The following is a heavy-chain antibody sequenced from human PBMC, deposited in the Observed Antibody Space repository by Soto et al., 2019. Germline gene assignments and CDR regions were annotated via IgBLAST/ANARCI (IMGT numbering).Heavy chain of an antibody. Sequence: EVQLLESGGALEQPGGSLRLSCATSGFTFSSHAMNWDRQAPGKGLEWVSGITDSGDNTYYTDSVKGRFTISRDNSKSTLYLQMNSLRDEDTAVYYCAKVRGYGDYIRYWYFDLWGRGTLVTVSS. J-gene: IGHJ2*01. V-gene: IGHV3-23*01. D-gene: IGHD4-17*01. CDR2: ITDSGDNT. CDR1: GFTFSSHA. CDR3: AKVRGYGDYIRYWYFDL.